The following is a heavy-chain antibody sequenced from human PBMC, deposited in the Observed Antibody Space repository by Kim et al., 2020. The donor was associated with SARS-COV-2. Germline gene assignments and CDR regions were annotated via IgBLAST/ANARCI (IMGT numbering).Heavy chain of an antibody. V-gene: IGHV4-4*02. CDR1: GGSISSSNW. CDR2: IYHSGST. J-gene: IGHJ5*02. CDR3: ARAGGGYDILTGYFWGSGFDP. D-gene: IGHD3-9*01. Sequence: SETLSPTCAVSGGSISSSNWWSWVRQPPGKGLEWIGEIYHSGSTNYNPSLKSRVTISVDKSKNQFSLKLSSVTAADTAVYYCARAGGGYDILTGYFWGSGFDPWGQGTLVTVSS.